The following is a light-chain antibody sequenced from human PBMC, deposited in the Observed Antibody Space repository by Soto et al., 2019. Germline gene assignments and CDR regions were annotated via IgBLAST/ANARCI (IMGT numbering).Light chain of an antibody. Sequence: DIQMTQSPASLSASVGDRVTITCAASQDINKNLIWYQQKPGKAPKLLIYDASDLETGVPSRFSGSGYGTGFTFTISSLQPEDFATYYCQQYESLPLTFGQGTRLEIK. V-gene: IGKV1-33*01. J-gene: IGKJ5*01. CDR2: DAS. CDR1: QDINKN. CDR3: QQYESLPLT.